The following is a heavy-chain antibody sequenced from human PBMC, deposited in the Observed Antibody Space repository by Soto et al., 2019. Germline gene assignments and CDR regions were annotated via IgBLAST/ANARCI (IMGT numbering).Heavy chain of an antibody. Sequence: SETLSLTCTVSGGSISSYYWSWIRQPPGKGLEWIGYIYYSGSTNYNPSLKSRVTISVDTSKNQFSLKLSSVTAADTAVYYCATQEVGGSYVCTFDPWGQGTLVTVSS. CDR1: GGSISSYY. J-gene: IGHJ5*02. CDR3: ATQEVGGSYVCTFDP. V-gene: IGHV4-59*08. D-gene: IGHD1-26*01. CDR2: IYYSGST.